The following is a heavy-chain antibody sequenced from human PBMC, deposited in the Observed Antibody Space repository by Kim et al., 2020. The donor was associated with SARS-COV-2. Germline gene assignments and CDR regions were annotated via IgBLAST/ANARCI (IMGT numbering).Heavy chain of an antibody. J-gene: IGHJ4*02. V-gene: IGHV5-51*01. CDR3: ARHTGSGSYQTPFDY. Sequence: GESLKISCKGSGYSFTSYWIGWVRQMPGKGLEWMGIIYPGDSDTRYSPSFQGQVTISADKSISTAYLQWSSLKASDTAMYYCARHTGSGSYQTPFDYWGQGTLVTVSS. D-gene: IGHD3-10*01. CDR2: IYPGDSDT. CDR1: GYSFTSYW.